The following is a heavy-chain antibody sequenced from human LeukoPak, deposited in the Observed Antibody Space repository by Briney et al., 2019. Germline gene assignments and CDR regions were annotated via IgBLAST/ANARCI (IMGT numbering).Heavy chain of an antibody. CDR2: IIPIFGTA. CDR1: GGTFSSYA. Sequence: ASVKVSCKASGGTFSSYAISWVRQAPGQGLEWMGGIIPIFGTANYAQKFQGRVTTTADKSTSTAYMELSSLRSEDTAVYYCASRGGGVVPAAPYYFDYWGQGTLVTVSS. J-gene: IGHJ4*02. V-gene: IGHV1-69*06. D-gene: IGHD2-2*01. CDR3: ASRGGGVVPAAPYYFDY.